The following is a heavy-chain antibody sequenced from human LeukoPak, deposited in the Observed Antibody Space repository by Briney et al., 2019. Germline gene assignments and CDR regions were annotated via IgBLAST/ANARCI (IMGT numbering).Heavy chain of an antibody. CDR2: INPNSGGT. CDR1: GYTFTGYY. V-gene: IGHV1-2*02. CDR3: AREISAWFGAKYYMDV. Sequence: ASVKVSCKASGYTFTGYYMHWVRQAPGQGLEWMGWINPNSGGTNYAQKFQGRVTMTRDTSISTAYMELSRLRSDDTAVYYCAREISAWFGAKYYMDVWGKGTTVTISS. J-gene: IGHJ6*03. D-gene: IGHD3-10*01.